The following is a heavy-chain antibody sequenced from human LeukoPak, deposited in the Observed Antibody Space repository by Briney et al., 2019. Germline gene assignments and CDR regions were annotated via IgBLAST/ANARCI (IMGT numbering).Heavy chain of an antibody. CDR1: GGSFSSYY. J-gene: IGHJ4*02. Sequence: SETLSLTCAVYGGSFSSYYWSWIRQPPGKGLEWIGEINHSGSTNYNPSLKSRVTISVDMSKNQFSLKLSSVTAADTAVYYCARGGGYSVFDYWGQGTLVTVSS. V-gene: IGHV4-34*01. CDR3: ARGGGYSVFDY. D-gene: IGHD1-26*01. CDR2: INHSGST.